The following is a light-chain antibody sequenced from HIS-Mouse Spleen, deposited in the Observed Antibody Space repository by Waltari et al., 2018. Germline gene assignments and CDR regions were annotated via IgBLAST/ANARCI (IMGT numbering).Light chain of an antibody. V-gene: IGLV2-11*01. CDR1: SSAVGGYNY. CDR2: DVS. Sequence: QSALTQPRSVSGSPGQSVTISCTGTSSAVGGYNYVSWYQQHPGKAPKLMIYDVSKRPSGVPDRLSGSKSGNTASLTISGLQAEDEADYYCCSYAGSYTFEVVFGGGTKLTVL. J-gene: IGLJ2*01. CDR3: CSYAGSYTFEVV.